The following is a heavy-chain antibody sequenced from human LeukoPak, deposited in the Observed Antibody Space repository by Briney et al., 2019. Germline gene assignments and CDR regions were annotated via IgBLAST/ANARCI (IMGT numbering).Heavy chain of an antibody. Sequence: SETLSLTCTVSGGSISSSSYYWGWIRQPPGRGLEWIGSIYYSGSTYYNPSLKSRVTISVDTSKNQFSLKLSSVTAADTAVYYCAREGQWLVQGWFDPWGQGTLVTVSS. CDR1: GGSISSSSYY. CDR2: IYYSGST. J-gene: IGHJ5*02. D-gene: IGHD6-19*01. V-gene: IGHV4-39*07. CDR3: AREGQWLVQGWFDP.